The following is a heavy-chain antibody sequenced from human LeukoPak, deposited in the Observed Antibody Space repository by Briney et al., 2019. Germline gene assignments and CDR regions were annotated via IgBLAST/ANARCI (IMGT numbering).Heavy chain of an antibody. CDR2: INPNSGGT. Sequence: ASVKVSCKASGYTLTGYYMHWVRQAPGQGLEWMGWINPNSGGTNYAQKFQGRVTMTRDTSISTAYMELSRLRSDDTAVYYCASVSGSSPLSYFDYWGQGTLVTVSS. V-gene: IGHV1-2*02. J-gene: IGHJ4*02. CDR3: ASVSGSSPLSYFDY. D-gene: IGHD1-26*01. CDR1: GYTLTGYY.